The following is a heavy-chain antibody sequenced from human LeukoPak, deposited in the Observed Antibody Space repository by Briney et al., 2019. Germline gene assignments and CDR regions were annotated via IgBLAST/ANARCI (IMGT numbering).Heavy chain of an antibody. CDR3: ARELSVIGAFDI. CDR2: IYYSGST. D-gene: IGHD2-21*01. Sequence: SETLSLTCTVSGGSISSGGYYWSWIRQHPGKGLEWIGYIYYSGSTYYNPSLKSRVTILVDTSKNQFSLKLSSVTAADTAVYYCARELSVIGAFDIWGQGTMVTVSS. V-gene: IGHV4-31*03. CDR1: GGSISSGGYY. J-gene: IGHJ3*02.